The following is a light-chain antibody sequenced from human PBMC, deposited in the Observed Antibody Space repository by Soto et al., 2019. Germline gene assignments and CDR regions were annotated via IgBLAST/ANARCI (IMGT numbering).Light chain of an antibody. J-gene: IGLJ1*01. CDR1: SSNIGSNS. Sequence: QSVLTQSPSASGTPGQRFTISCSGSSSNIGSNSVSWYQHLPGTAPKLLIYYTTKRPSGVPDRFSGSKSATSASLDISGLQSEDEADYYCAAWDDNLDGYVFATGTKVTVL. CDR3: AAWDDNLDGYV. V-gene: IGLV1-44*01. CDR2: YTT.